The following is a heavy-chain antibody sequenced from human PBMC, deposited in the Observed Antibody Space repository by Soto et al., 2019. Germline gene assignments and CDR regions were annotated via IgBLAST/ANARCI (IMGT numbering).Heavy chain of an antibody. V-gene: IGHV3-7*01. CDR1: GFAIGSYW. J-gene: IGHJ3*01. CDR3: ARYGLPSYGGYALDL. Sequence: LRLSCAASGFAIGSYWMSWVRQAPGKGLEWVANINQGGREKNYVDSVKGRFSISRDDAEKSHHLQMNSLRVEDTAVYFCARYGLPSYGGYALDLRGQGTMVTVSS. CDR2: INQGGREK. D-gene: IGHD3-10*01.